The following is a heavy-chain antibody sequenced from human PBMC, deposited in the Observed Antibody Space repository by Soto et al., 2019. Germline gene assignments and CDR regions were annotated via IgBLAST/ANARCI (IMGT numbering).Heavy chain of an antibody. CDR2: IYHSGST. D-gene: IGHD3-22*01. J-gene: IGHJ6*02. CDR3: ARGSTLYFYDSSGYESTPRGMDV. Sequence: SETLSLTCAVSGGSISSGGNSWSWIRQPPGKGLEWIGYIYHSGSTYYNPSLKSRVTISLDRSKNQFSLKLSSVTAADTAVYYCARGSTLYFYDSSGYESTPRGMDVWGQGTTVTVSS. V-gene: IGHV4-30-2*01. CDR1: GGSISSGGNS.